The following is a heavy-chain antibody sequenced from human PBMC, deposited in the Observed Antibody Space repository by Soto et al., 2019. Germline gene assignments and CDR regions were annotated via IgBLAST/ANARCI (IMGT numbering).Heavy chain of an antibody. V-gene: IGHV3-30*03. CDR3: ARGNSPINVY. CDR2: ISYDGSNK. Sequence: GGSLRLSCAASGFTFSSYGMHWVRQAPGKGLEWVAVISYDGSNKYYADSVKGRFTISRDNDKNSLYLQMNSPRVEDTGVYFCARGNSPINVYWGQGALVTVSS. D-gene: IGHD2-21*01. J-gene: IGHJ4*02. CDR1: GFTFSSYG.